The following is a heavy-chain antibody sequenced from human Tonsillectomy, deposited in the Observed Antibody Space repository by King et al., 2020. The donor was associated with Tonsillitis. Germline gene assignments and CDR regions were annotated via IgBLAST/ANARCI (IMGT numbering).Heavy chain of an antibody. D-gene: IGHD2-15*01. CDR2: ISYDGSNK. CDR3: AKSQSDIVVVVAATEGLSGCFDP. V-gene: IGHV3-30*01. Sequence: VQLVESGGGVVQPGRSLRLSCAASGFTFSNYDMNWVRQAPGKGLEWVAIISYDGSNKYFADSVKGRFTISRDNSKNTLYLQMNSLRPEDTAVYYCAKSQSDIVVVVAATEGLSGCFDPWGQGTLVTVSS. J-gene: IGHJ5*02. CDR1: GFTFSNYD.